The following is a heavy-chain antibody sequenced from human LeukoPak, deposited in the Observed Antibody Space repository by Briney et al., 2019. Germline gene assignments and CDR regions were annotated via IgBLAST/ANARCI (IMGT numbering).Heavy chain of an antibody. Sequence: GEPLKISCKGSGYSITSSWIGWVRQMPGKRLEWMGIIYPGDSDTRSRSSFQGQVTISADKSISTATLQRSSLKASDTAMYYCARAHTVGGWFDPWGQGTLVTVSS. J-gene: IGHJ5*02. CDR3: ARAHTVGGWFDP. D-gene: IGHD4-11*01. V-gene: IGHV5-51*01. CDR2: IYPGDSDT. CDR1: GYSITSSW.